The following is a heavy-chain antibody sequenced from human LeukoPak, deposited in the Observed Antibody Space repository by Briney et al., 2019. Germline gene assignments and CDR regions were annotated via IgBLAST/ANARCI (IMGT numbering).Heavy chain of an antibody. CDR1: GGSISSYY. J-gene: IGHJ5*02. Sequence: PSETLSLTCTVAGGSISSYYWSWIRKPPGKGLEWIGYIYYSGSTNYNPSLKSRVTISVDTSKNQSSLKLSSVTAADTAVYYCARTDPVYSSGWYLNWFDPWGQGTLVTVSS. CDR2: IYYSGST. CDR3: ARTDPVYSSGWYLNWFDP. D-gene: IGHD6-19*01. V-gene: IGHV4-59*08.